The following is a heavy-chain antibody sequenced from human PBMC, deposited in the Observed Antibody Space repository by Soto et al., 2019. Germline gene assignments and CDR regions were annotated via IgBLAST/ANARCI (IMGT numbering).Heavy chain of an antibody. CDR3: AKDKSSGYNWFDP. Sequence: GGSLRLSCAASGCTFSSYAMSWIRQAPGKGLEWVSAISGSGGSTYYADSVKGRFTISRDNSKNTLYLQMNSLRAEDTAVYYCAKDKSSGYNWFDPWGQGTLVTVSS. V-gene: IGHV3-23*01. D-gene: IGHD6-19*01. CDR1: GCTFSSYA. J-gene: IGHJ5*02. CDR2: ISGSGGST.